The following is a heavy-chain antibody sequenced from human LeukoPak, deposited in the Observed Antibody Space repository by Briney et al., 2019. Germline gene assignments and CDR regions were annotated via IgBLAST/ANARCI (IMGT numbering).Heavy chain of an antibody. D-gene: IGHD6-13*01. CDR2: ISYDGSNK. J-gene: IGHJ3*02. CDR1: GFTFSSYG. CDR3: ATDSSWDAFDI. V-gene: IGHV3-30*03. Sequence: GRSLRLSCAASGFTFSSYGMHWVRQAPAKGLEWVAVISYDGSNKYYADSVKGRFTISKDNSKNTLYLQMNSLRAEDTAVYYCATDSSWDAFDIWGQGTMVTVSS.